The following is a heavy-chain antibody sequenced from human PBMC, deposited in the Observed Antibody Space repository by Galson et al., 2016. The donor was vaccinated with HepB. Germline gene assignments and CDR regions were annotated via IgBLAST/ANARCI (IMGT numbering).Heavy chain of an antibody. CDR2: IHPNTGGT. V-gene: IGHV1-2*02. Sequence: SVKVSCKASGYKFTDYSIHWVRQAPGQGLEWVGWIHPNTGGTHYAQKFQGRVTLTGDTSISTADMELSRLRSDDTAVYFCASAYTWNSIDDWGQGTLVTVSS. CDR1: GYKFTDYS. D-gene: IGHD1-7*01. CDR3: ASAYTWNSIDD. J-gene: IGHJ4*02.